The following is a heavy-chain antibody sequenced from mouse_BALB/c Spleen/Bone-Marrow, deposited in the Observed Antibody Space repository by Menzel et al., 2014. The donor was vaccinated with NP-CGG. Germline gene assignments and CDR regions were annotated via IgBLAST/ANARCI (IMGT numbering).Heavy chain of an antibody. V-gene: IGHV5-17*02. CDR1: GFTFSSFG. Sequence: EVMLVESGGGLVLPGGSRKLSCAASGFTFSSFGMHWVRLAPEKGLEWVAYISSGSSTIYYADTVKGRFTISRDNPKNTLFLQMTSLRSEDTATYYCAIRAYWGQGTPVTVSA. J-gene: IGHJ3*01. CDR2: ISSGSSTI. D-gene: IGHD3-2*02. CDR3: AIRAY.